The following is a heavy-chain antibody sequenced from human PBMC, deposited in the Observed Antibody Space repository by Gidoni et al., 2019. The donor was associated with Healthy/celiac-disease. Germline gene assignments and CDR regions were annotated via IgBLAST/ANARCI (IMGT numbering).Heavy chain of an antibody. D-gene: IGHD6-19*01. CDR2: ISDDGSNK. CDR3: AKDFTHGLAVAAPYFDY. V-gene: IGHV3-30*18. CDR1: GFTFSSSG. Sequence: QVQLVESGGGVVQPGRSLRLSCAASGFTFSSSGMHWVRQAPGKGLEWVAVISDDGSNKYYADSVKGRFTISRDNSKNTLYLQMNSLRAEDTAVYYCAKDFTHGLAVAAPYFDYWGQGTLVTVSS. J-gene: IGHJ4*02.